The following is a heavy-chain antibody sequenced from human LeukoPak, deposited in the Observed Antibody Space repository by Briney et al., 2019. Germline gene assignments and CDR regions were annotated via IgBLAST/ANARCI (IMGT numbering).Heavy chain of an antibody. CDR1: GDSFSDYD. CDR2: INHSGST. V-gene: IGHV4-34*01. D-gene: IGHD1/OR15-1a*01. J-gene: IGHJ4*02. Sequence: SETLSLTCAVFGDSFSDYDWSWIRQPPGKGLEWIGEINHSGSTNFNPSLKSRVSMLVDTTKNQFSLRLTSLTAADTAVYYRARAREQRWQRGYFDYWGQGTLVTVSS. CDR3: ARAREQRWQRGYFDY.